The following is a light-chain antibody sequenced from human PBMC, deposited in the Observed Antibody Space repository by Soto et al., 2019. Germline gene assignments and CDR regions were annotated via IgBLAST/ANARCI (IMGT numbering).Light chain of an antibody. CDR1: SSDVGGYNY. Sequence: QSALTQPRSVSGSPGQSVTISCTGTSSDVGGYNYVSWYQHHPGKAPKLMIYDVNKRPSGVPDRFSGSKSGNTASLTISGLQAEDEADYYCFSYAGSYTSLFGGGTQLTVL. J-gene: IGLJ3*02. CDR2: DVN. V-gene: IGLV2-11*01. CDR3: FSYAGSYTSL.